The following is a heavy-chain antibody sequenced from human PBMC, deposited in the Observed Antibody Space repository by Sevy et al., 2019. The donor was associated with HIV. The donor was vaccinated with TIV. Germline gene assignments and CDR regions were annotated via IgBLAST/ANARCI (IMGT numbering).Heavy chain of an antibody. CDR3: AGENAWGRGYS. D-gene: IGHD1-26*01. CDR2: IYYNGHI. Sequence: SETLSLTCTVSGGSITSLYWNWIRQPPGKGLEWIANIYYNGHINYNPSLKSRVTLSLDPSKNQFSLRLSSVTAADTAMYYCAGENAWGRGYSWGQGTLVIVSS. V-gene: IGHV4-59*08. J-gene: IGHJ4*02. CDR1: GGSITSLY.